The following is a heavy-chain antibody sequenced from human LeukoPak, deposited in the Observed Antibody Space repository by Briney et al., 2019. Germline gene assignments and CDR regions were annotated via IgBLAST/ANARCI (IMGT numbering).Heavy chain of an antibody. Sequence: GGSLRLSCAASGFTFSSYWMHWVRQVPGKGLVWVSRINSDGSSTSYADSVKGRFTISRDNAKNTLYVQMNSLRAEDAAVYYRSTGSGHAFDIWGRGTMVTVSS. D-gene: IGHD3-10*01. CDR1: GFTFSSYW. J-gene: IGHJ3*02. CDR2: INSDGSST. V-gene: IGHV3-74*01. CDR3: STGSGHAFDI.